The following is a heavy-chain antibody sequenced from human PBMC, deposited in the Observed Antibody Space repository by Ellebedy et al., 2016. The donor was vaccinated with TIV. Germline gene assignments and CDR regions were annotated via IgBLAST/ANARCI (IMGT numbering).Heavy chain of an antibody. V-gene: IGHV2-26*01. J-gene: IGHJ4*02. CDR2: IFSNDEK. CDR1: GFSLSNARMG. D-gene: IGHD3-22*01. Sequence: SGPTLVKPTETLTLTCTVSGFSLSNARMGVSWIRQPPGKALEWLAHIFSNDEKSYSTSLKTRLTISKDTSKNQVVLTMTNMDPVDTATYYCARTLDYYDSSGYGYWGQGTLVTVSS. CDR3: ARTLDYYDSSGYGY.